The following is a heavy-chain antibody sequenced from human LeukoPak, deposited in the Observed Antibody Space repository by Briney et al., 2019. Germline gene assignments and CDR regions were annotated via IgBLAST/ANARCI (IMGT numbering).Heavy chain of an antibody. Sequence: SQTLSLTCTVSGASISSGDYYWTWVRQHPGKGLVWIVYICYSGSTYYTPSLKIHISMSIDTSQNPFSLKLSSVTVADTAVYYCARGDEARNWFAHWGQGTLVTVSS. J-gene: IGHJ5*02. CDR3: ARGDEARNWFAH. V-gene: IGHV4-31*01. CDR1: GASISSGDYY. CDR2: ICYSGST.